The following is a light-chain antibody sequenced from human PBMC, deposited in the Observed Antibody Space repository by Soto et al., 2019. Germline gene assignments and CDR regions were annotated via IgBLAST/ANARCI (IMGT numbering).Light chain of an antibody. Sequence: EIVMTQSPATLSVSPGERATLSCRASQSVSSNLAWYQQKPGQAPRLLIYGASTRATGIPARFRGSGSGTEFTLTIDSLQSEDFAVYYCQQYNDWPPAFGGGSKVDNK. CDR3: QQYNDWPPA. CDR2: GAS. J-gene: IGKJ4*01. V-gene: IGKV3-15*01. CDR1: QSVSSN.